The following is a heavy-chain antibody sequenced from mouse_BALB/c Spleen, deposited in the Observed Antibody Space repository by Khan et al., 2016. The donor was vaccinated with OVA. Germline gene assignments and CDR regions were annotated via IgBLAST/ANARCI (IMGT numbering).Heavy chain of an antibody. CDR3: ARAGGNFHWYFDV. D-gene: IGHD2-1*01. CDR2: ISSGSSTI. J-gene: IGHJ1*01. V-gene: IGHV5-17*02. CDR1: GFTFSSFG. Sequence: EVELVESGGGLVPPGGSRKLSCAASGFTFSSFGVHWVRQAPKKGLEWVAYISSGSSTIYYVDTVKGRFTITRDIPKHTLFLQMTRLRSQYTAMYYCARAGGNFHWYFDVWGAGTSVTVSS.